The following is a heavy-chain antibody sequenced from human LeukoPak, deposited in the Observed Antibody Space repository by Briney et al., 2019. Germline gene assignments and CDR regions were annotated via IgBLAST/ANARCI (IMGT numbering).Heavy chain of an antibody. V-gene: IGHV4-59*12. CDR2: IYYSGST. CDR3: ARRTWGSGAGYFDF. D-gene: IGHD7-27*01. J-gene: IGHJ4*02. CDR1: GGSISSYY. Sequence: SETLSLTCTVSGGSISSYYWSWIRQPPGKGLEWIGYIYYSGSTNYNPSLKNRVTISVDTSKSQFSLKPTSVTAADTAEYYCARRTWGSGAGYFDFWGQGTLVTVSS.